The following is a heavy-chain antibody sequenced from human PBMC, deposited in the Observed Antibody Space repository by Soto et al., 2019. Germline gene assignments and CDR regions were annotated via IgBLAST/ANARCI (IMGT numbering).Heavy chain of an antibody. Sequence: PGGSLRLSCAASGFTFSSYGMHWVRQAPGKGLEWVAVIWYDGSNKYYADSVKGRFTISRDNSKNTLYLQMNSLRAEDTAVYYCARDGSGYYGVRGFDYWGQGTLVTVSS. CDR3: ARDGSGYYGVRGFDY. J-gene: IGHJ4*02. V-gene: IGHV3-33*01. CDR2: IWYDGSNK. CDR1: GFTFSSYG. D-gene: IGHD3-22*01.